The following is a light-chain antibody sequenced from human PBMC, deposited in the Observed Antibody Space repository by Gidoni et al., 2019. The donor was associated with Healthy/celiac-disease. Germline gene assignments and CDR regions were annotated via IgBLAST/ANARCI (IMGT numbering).Light chain of an antibody. CDR3: QKYNSAPLDT. CDR1: QGISNY. Sequence: DIQMTQSPSSLSASVGDRVTITCRASQGISNYLAWYQQKPGKVPKLLIYAASTLQSGVPSRFSGSGSGTDFTLTISSLQPEDVATYYCQKYNSAPLDTFXPXTKVDIK. CDR2: AAS. J-gene: IGKJ3*01. V-gene: IGKV1-27*01.